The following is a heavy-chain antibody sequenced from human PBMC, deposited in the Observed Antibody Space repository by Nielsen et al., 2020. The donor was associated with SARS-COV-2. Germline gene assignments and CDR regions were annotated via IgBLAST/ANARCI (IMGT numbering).Heavy chain of an antibody. D-gene: IGHD1-26*01. J-gene: IGHJ4*02. CDR2: IYYSGST. V-gene: IGHV4-61*01. CDR1: GGSVSSGSYY. CDR3: ARSEWELLYRGTFDY. Sequence: SETLSLTCTVSGGSVSSGSYYWSWIRQPPGKGLEWIGYIYYSGSTNYNPSLKSRVTISVDTSKNQFPLKLSSVTAADTAVYYCARSEWELLYRGTFDYWGQGTLVTVSS.